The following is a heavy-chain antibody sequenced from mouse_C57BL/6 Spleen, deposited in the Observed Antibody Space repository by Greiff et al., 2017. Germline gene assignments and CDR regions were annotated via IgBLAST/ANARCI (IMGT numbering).Heavy chain of an antibody. J-gene: IGHJ2*01. V-gene: IGHV14-3*01. Sequence: VQLKQSVAELVRPGASVKLSCTASGFNIKNTYMHWVKQRPEQGLEWIGRIDPANGNTKYAPKFQGKATITADTSSNTAYLQLSSLTSEDTAIYYCAGYYYGSSYSFDYWGQGTTLTVSS. CDR2: IDPANGNT. D-gene: IGHD1-1*01. CDR3: AGYYYGSSYSFDY. CDR1: GFNIKNTY.